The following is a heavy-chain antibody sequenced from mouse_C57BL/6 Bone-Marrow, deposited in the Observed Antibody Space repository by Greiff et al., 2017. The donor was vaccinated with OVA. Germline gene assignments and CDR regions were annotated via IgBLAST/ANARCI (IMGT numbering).Heavy chain of an antibody. V-gene: IGHV6-6*01. D-gene: IGHD2-3*01. CDR2: IRNKANNHAT. CDR1: GFTFSDAW. J-gene: IGHJ1*03. CDR3: TRLDGYYRHWYFDV. Sequence: DVKLVESGGGLVQPGGSMKLSCAASGFTFSDAWMDWVRQSPEKGLEWVAEIRNKANNHATYYAESVKGRFTISRDDSKSSVYLQMNSLRAEDTGIYYCTRLDGYYRHWYFDVWGTGTTVTVSS.